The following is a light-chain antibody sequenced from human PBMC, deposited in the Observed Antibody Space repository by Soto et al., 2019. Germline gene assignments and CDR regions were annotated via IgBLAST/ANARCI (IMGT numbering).Light chain of an antibody. CDR3: SSYTDSSNYV. J-gene: IGLJ1*01. V-gene: IGLV2-14*01. CDR2: QVT. CDR1: SSDLAIYNY. Sequence: QAVLTQPASVSGSPGQAITISCTGTSSDLAIYNYVSWYQQQPGKAPKLMIYQVTNRPSGVSNRFSGSRSGNMASLTISGLQAEDEADYYCSSYTDSSNYVFGTGTKV.